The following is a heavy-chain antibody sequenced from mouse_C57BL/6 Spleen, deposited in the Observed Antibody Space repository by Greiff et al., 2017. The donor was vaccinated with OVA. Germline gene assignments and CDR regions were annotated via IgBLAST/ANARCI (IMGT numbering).Heavy chain of an antibody. CDR2: IDPSDSYT. Sequence: QVQLKQPGAELVMPGASVKLSCKASGYTFTSYWMHWVKQRPGQGLEWIGEIDPSDSYTNYNQKFKGKSTLTVDKSSSTAYMQLSSLTSEDSAVYYCARRTTAVEGYAMDYWGQGTSVTVSS. V-gene: IGHV1-69*01. D-gene: IGHD1-1*01. J-gene: IGHJ4*01. CDR3: ARRTTAVEGYAMDY. CDR1: GYTFTSYW.